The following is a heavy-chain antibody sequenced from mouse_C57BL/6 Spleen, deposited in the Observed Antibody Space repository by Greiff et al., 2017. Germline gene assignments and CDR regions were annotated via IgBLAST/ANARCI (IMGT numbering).Heavy chain of an antibody. CDR2: ISSGSSTI. CDR3: ASPYYSNYGWFAY. J-gene: IGHJ3*01. Sequence: VQLKESGGGLVKPGGSLKLSCAASGFTFSDYGMHWVRQAPEKGLEWVAYISSGSSTIYYADTVKGRFTISRDNAKNTLFLQMTSLRSEGTAMYYCASPYYSNYGWFAYWGQGTLVTVSA. V-gene: IGHV5-17*01. CDR1: GFTFSDYG. D-gene: IGHD2-5*01.